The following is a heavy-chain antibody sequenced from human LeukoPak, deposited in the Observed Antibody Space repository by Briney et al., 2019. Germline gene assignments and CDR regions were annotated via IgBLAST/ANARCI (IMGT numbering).Heavy chain of an antibody. CDR2: INPSGGST. CDR1: VYTFPSSS. V-gene: IGHV1-46*01. D-gene: IGHD6-13*01. Sequence: DKLSCNAYVYTFPSSSIPSLRQAPRNPLDWIGIINPSGGSTSYAQKFQGRVTMTRDTSTSTVYMELSSLRSEDTAVYYCARGMDRSSWSPPRNWGQGTLVTVSS. J-gene: IGHJ4*02. CDR3: ARGMDRSSWSPPRN.